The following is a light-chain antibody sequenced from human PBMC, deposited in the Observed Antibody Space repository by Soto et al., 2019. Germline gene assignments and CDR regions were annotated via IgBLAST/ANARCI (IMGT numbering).Light chain of an antibody. V-gene: IGKV3-20*01. CDR3: QQYGSSLPIT. J-gene: IGKJ5*01. CDR2: GAS. CDR1: QSVSSSY. Sequence: EIVLTQSPGTLSLSPGERATISCRASQSVSSSYLAWYQEKPGQAPRLLIYGASSRATGIPDRFSGSGSGTDFTLTISRLEPEDFAVYHCQQYGSSLPITFGQGTRLEIK.